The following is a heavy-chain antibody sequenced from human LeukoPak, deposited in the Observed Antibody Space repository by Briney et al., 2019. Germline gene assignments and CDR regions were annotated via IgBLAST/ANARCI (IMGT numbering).Heavy chain of an antibody. CDR2: INPNSGGT. D-gene: IGHD3/OR15-3a*01. J-gene: IGHJ4*02. CDR1: GYTFTGYY. V-gene: IGHV1-2*02. Sequence: ASVEVSCKASGYTFTGYYMHWVRQAPGQGLEWMGWINPNSGGTNYAQKFQGRVTMTRDTSISTAYMELSRLRSEDTAVYYCARGDGLSGRVFDYWGQGILVTVSS. CDR3: ARGDGLSGRVFDY.